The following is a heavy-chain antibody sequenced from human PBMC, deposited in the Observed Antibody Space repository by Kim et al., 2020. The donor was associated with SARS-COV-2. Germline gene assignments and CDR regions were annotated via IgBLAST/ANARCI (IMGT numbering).Heavy chain of an antibody. CDR2: ISYSGST. D-gene: IGHD2-2*01. V-gene: IGHV4-39*07. CDR3: SRIQSSTYYFLVDY. Sequence: SETLSLNCTVSGGSINSGSYYWGWIRQSPGKGLDWIGGISYSGSTYYNASLMSRVSMSVDTSENEFSLKLTSVTAADTAVYFCSRIQSSTYYFLVDYWGQGILVTVSS. CDR1: GGSINSGSYY. J-gene: IGHJ4*02.